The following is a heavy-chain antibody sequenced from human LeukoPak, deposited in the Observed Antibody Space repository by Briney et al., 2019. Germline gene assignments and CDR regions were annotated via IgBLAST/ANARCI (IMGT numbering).Heavy chain of an antibody. V-gene: IGHV4-39*07. CDR1: GGSISSSSYY. D-gene: IGHD5-18*01. Sequence: PSETLSLTCTVSGGSISSSSYYWGWIRQPPGKGLEWIGTIYYSGATYYNPSLKSRVIISLDASKNQFSLRLRSVTAADTAVYYCARGDFHSYEHWGQGTLVTVSS. CDR3: ARGDFHSYEH. J-gene: IGHJ1*01. CDR2: IYYSGAT.